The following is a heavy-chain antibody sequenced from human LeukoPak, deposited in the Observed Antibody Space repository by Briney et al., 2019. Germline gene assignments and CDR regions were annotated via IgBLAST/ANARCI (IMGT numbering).Heavy chain of an antibody. CDR3: ARLKLLWSNYFDY. Sequence: GGSLRLPCVVSGFTFTSHGMNWIRQAPGKGLEWVSSISSSSSYIYYADSEKGRFTISRDNAKNSLYLQMNSLRAEDTAVYYCARLKLLWSNYFDYWGQGTLVTVSS. CDR1: GFTFTSHG. D-gene: IGHD2-2*01. CDR2: ISSSSSYI. V-gene: IGHV3-21*01. J-gene: IGHJ4*02.